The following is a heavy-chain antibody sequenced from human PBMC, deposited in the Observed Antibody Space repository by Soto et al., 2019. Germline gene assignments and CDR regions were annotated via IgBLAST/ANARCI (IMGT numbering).Heavy chain of an antibody. CDR1: GVSVSSDIYY. J-gene: IGHJ6*02. V-gene: IGHV4-31*03. Sequence: SETLSLTCSASGVSVSSDIYYWSWIRHHPGKGLEWIGYIYYSGNTYYNPSLGGRVTISLDTSKNHFPLRLRSVTPADTAVYYCARYTVVVVTDANYGLDVWGQGTTVTVSS. CDR2: IYYSGNT. CDR3: ARYTVVVVTDANYGLDV. D-gene: IGHD2-15*01.